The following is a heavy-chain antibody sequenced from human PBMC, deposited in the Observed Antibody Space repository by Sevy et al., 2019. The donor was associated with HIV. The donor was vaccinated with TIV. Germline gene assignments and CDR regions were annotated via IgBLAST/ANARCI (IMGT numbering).Heavy chain of an antibody. Sequence: GGSLRLSCTTSGFTFTSYAMNWVRQAPGKGLEWVSTIFRNFRGVDVTYDADSVKGRFTISRDSSRNTLYLQMNSLRAEDTAVYYCAKASIEVAATTGGVFDYWGQGTLVTVSS. J-gene: IGHJ4*02. V-gene: IGHV3-23*01. CDR3: AKASIEVAATTGGVFDY. CDR1: GFTFTSYA. D-gene: IGHD6-19*01. CDR2: IFRNFRGVDVT.